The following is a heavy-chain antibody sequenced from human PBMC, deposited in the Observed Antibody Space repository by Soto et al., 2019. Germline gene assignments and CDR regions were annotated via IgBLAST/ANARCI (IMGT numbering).Heavy chain of an antibody. Sequence: SETLSLTCTVSGGSISSYYWTWIRQPPGKGLEWIGYIYYSGGTNYNPSLKSRVTISVDTSRNQFSRKLSSVTAADTAVYYCARVGISEATVLLTYYYYYMDVWGKGTTVTVSS. CDR1: GGSISSYY. CDR2: IYYSGGT. J-gene: IGHJ6*03. CDR3: ARVGISEATVLLTYYYYYMDV. D-gene: IGHD1-26*01. V-gene: IGHV4-59*01.